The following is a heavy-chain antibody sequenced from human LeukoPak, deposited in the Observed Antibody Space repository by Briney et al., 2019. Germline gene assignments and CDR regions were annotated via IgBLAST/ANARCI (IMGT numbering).Heavy chain of an antibody. J-gene: IGHJ4*02. V-gene: IGHV2-5*02. CDR2: IYWDDDK. Sequence: SGPTLVNPTQTLTLTCTFSGFSLSTSGVGVGWIRQPPGKALEWLALIYWDDDKRYSPSLKSRLTTTKDTSKNQVVLTMTNMDPVDTATYYCAHSSASVDTAMVRFFDYWGQGTLVTVSS. CDR3: AHSSASVDTAMVRFFDY. D-gene: IGHD5-18*01. CDR1: GFSLSTSGVG.